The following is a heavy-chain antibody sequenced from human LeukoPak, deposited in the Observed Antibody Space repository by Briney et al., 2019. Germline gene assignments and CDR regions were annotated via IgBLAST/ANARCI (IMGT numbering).Heavy chain of an antibody. CDR2: ISAYNGNT. CDR3: ARALGVDYYDSSGPDY. Sequence: ASVKVSCKASGYTFTSYGISWVRQAPGQGLEWMGWISAYNGNTNYAQKLQGRVTMTTDTSTSTAYMELRSLRSDDTAVYYCARALGVDYYDSSGPDYWGQGTLVTVSS. V-gene: IGHV1-18*01. D-gene: IGHD3-22*01. J-gene: IGHJ4*02. CDR1: GYTFTSYG.